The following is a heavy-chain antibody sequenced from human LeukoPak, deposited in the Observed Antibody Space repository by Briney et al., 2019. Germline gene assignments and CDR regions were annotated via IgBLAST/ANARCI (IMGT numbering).Heavy chain of an antibody. D-gene: IGHD2-21*02. CDR1: GFTFSDYY. Sequence: GGSLRLSCAASGFTFSDYYMSWIRQAPGKGLEWVSYISSSGSTIYYADSVKGRFTISRDNAKNSLYLQMNSLRAEDTAVYYCARNGFYCGGDCYLGVAFDIWGQGTMVTVSS. J-gene: IGHJ3*02. V-gene: IGHV3-11*01. CDR3: ARNGFYCGGDCYLGVAFDI. CDR2: ISSSGSTI.